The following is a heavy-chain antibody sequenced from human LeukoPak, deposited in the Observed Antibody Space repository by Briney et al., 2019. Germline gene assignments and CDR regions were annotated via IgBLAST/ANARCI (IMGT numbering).Heavy chain of an antibody. J-gene: IGHJ5*02. CDR1: GGTFSSYA. D-gene: IGHD3-22*01. CDR2: IIPIFGTA. Sequence: SVKVSCKASGGTFSSYAISWVRQAPGQGLEWMGGIIPIFGTANYAQKFQGRVTITADESTSTAYMELSNLRSEDTAVYYCARVGDSSGYQNWFDPWGQGTLVTVSS. V-gene: IGHV1-69*13. CDR3: ARVGDSSGYQNWFDP.